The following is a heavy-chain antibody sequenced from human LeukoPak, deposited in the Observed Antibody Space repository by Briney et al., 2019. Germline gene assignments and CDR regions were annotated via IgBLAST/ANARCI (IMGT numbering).Heavy chain of an antibody. J-gene: IGHJ5*02. CDR3: ATVGRNYLAFDP. D-gene: IGHD2/OR15-2a*01. CDR2: FDRDDGTT. Sequence: ASVKVSCKVSGYSLSKLSMHWVREAPGKGLEWVAGFDRDDGTTMYAQRFQGRVIMTEDTSADTACMELSSLRSDDTAVYYCATVGRNYLAFDPWGQGTLVTVSS. V-gene: IGHV1-24*01. CDR1: GYSLSKLS.